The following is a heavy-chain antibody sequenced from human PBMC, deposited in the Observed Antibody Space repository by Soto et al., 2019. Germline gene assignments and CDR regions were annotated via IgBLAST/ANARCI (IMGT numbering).Heavy chain of an antibody. CDR3: ARDIGDYDFWSGSAEYYFDY. D-gene: IGHD3-3*01. Sequence: EVQLVESGGGLVKPGGSLRLSCAASGFTFSSYSMNWVRQAPGKGLEWVSSISSSSSYIYYADSVKGRFTISRDNAKNSLYLQMNSLRAEDTAVYYCARDIGDYDFWSGSAEYYFDYWGQGTLVTVSS. V-gene: IGHV3-21*01. CDR2: ISSSSSYI. J-gene: IGHJ4*02. CDR1: GFTFSSYS.